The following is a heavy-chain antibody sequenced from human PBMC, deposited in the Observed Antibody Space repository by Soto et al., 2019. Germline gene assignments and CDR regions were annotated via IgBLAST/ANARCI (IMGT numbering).Heavy chain of an antibody. J-gene: IGHJ4*02. D-gene: IGHD6-19*01. CDR2: ISAYNGNT. CDR1: GYTFTSYG. CDR3: ARSSIAVAGTLVGY. V-gene: IGHV1-18*04. Sequence: ASVKVSCKASGYTFTSYGISWARQAPGQGLEWMGWISAYNGNTNYAQKLQGRVTMTTDTSTSTAYMELRSLRSDDTAVYYCARSSIAVAGTLVGYWGQGTLVTVSS.